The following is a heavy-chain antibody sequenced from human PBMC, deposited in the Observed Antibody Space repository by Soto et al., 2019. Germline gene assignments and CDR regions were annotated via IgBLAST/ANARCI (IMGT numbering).Heavy chain of an antibody. CDR3: ARLYDFWSGKPSYGMDV. D-gene: IGHD3-3*01. J-gene: IGHJ6*02. V-gene: IGHV1-2*04. CDR1: GYTFTGYY. Sequence: GASVKVSCKASGYTFTGYYMHWVRQAPGQGLEWMGWINPNSGGTNYAQKFQGWVTMTRDTSISTAYMELSSLRSEDTAVYYCARLYDFWSGKPSYGMDVWGQGTTVTVSS. CDR2: INPNSGGT.